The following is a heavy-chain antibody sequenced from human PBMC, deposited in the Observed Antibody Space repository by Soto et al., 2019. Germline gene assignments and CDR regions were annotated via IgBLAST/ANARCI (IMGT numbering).Heavy chain of an antibody. J-gene: IGHJ6*03. D-gene: IGHD5-12*01. CDR2: ISGSGGST. Sequence: GGSLRLSCAASGFTFSSYAMSWVRQAPGKWLEWVSAISGSGGSTYYADSVKGRFTISRDNSKNTLYLQMNSLRAEDTAVYYCAKRSGYDYFYYYYMDVWGKGTTVTVSS. CDR3: AKRSGYDYFYYYYMDV. V-gene: IGHV3-23*01. CDR1: GFTFSSYA.